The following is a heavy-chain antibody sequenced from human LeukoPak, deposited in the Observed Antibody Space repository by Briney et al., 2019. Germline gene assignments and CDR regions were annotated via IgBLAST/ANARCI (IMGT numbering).Heavy chain of an antibody. Sequence: GGSLRLSCVASGFDFNKYWMTWVRQAPGKGLEWVANIKKDGSQKSYVDSMEGRFTISRDNSKNTLYLQMNSLRAEDTAAYFCAKDFWALGGSNDYWGQGTLVTVSS. CDR2: IKKDGSQK. D-gene: IGHD3-10*01. CDR1: GFDFNKYW. V-gene: IGHV3-7*03. CDR3: AKDFWALGGSNDY. J-gene: IGHJ4*02.